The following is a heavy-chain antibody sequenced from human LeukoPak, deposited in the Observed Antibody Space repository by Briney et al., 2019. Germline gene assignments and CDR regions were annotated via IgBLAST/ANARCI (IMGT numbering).Heavy chain of an antibody. CDR3: ARGHGHNWNVDAFDI. J-gene: IGHJ3*02. V-gene: IGHV4-34*01. CDR1: GGSFSGYY. D-gene: IGHD1-20*01. Sequence: PSETLSLTCAVYGGSFSGYYWSWIRQPPGKGLEWIGEINHSGSTNYNPSLKSRVTISVDTSKNQFSLKLSSVTAADTAVYYCARGHGHNWNVDAFDIWGQGTMVTVSS. CDR2: INHSGST.